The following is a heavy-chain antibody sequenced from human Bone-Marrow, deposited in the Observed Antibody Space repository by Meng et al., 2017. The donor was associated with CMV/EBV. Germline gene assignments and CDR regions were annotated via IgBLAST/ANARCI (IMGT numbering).Heavy chain of an antibody. J-gene: IGHJ6*02. CDR3: AFGGGMDV. V-gene: IGHV1-46*01. CDR1: GYTFTSYY. CDR2: INPSGGST. D-gene: IGHD3-16*01. Sequence: ASVKVSCKASGYTFTSYYMHWVRQAPGQGLEWMGIINPSGGSTSYAQKFQGRVTMTRDTSTSIVYMELRSLRLDDTAVYYCAFGGGMDVWGQGTTVTVSS.